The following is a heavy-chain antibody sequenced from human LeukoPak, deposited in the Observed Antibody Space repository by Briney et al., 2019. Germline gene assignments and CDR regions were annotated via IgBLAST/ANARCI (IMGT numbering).Heavy chain of an antibody. Sequence: GESLKISCKTFGCSFTSYWIGWVRQMPGKGLEWMGIIYPGDSDTRYSPSFQGQVTISADKSISTAYLQWSSLKASDTAMYYCARQGEGDDYGDYFGYWGQGTLVTVSS. CDR1: GCSFTSYW. CDR2: IYPGDSDT. J-gene: IGHJ4*02. D-gene: IGHD4-17*01. V-gene: IGHV5-51*01. CDR3: ARQGEGDDYGDYFGY.